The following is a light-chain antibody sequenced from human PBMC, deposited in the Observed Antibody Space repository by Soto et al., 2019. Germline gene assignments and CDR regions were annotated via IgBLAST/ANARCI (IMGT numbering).Light chain of an antibody. CDR3: SSYSTTSTLV. CDR1: SSDVGTYNV. CDR2: EDT. V-gene: IGLV2-14*02. Sequence: QSALTQPASVSGSPGQSITISCTATSSDVGTYNVVSWYQHYPGEAPKLMVYEDTKRPSGISNRFSGSKSGNTASLIISGLQADDEADCYCSSYSTTSTLVFGSGTKVTV. J-gene: IGLJ1*01.